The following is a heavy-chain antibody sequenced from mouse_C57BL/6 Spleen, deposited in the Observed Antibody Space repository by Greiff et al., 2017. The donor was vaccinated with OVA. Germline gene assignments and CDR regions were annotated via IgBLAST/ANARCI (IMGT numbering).Heavy chain of an antibody. J-gene: IGHJ4*01. D-gene: IGHD2-4*01. Sequence: EVHLVESGPELVKPGASVKIPCKASGYTFTDYNMDWVKQSHGKSLEWIGDINPNNGGTIYNQKFKGKATLTVDKSSSTAYMELRSLTSEDTAVYYCARFYYDHAGVMDYWGQGTSVTVSS. CDR3: ARFYYDHAGVMDY. CDR1: GYTFTDYN. V-gene: IGHV1-18*01. CDR2: INPNNGGT.